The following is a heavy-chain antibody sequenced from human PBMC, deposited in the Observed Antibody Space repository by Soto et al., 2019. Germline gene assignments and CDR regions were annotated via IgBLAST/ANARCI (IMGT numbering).Heavy chain of an antibody. D-gene: IGHD1-1*01. CDR1: GGTFSSYA. CDR3: ASRRTGTKLGDYGMDV. V-gene: IGHV1-69*12. CDR2: IIPIFGTA. J-gene: IGHJ6*02. Sequence: QVQLVQSGAEVKKPGSSVKVSCKASGGTFSSYAISWVRQAPGQGLEWMGGIIPIFGTANYAQKFQGRVTLTADESTSTAYMELSSLRSEDTAGYYGASRRTGTKLGDYGMDVWGQGTTVTVSS.